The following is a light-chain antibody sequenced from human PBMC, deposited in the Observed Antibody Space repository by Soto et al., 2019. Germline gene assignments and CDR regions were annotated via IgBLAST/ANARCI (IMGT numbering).Light chain of an antibody. CDR3: QQYGRSLS. Sequence: IVLTQSPGTLSLSPGERATLSCRASQSVSSSYLAWYQQKPGQAARLLIYGASSRATGIPDRFSGSGSGTDFTLTISRLEPEDSAVYYCQQYGRSLSFGGGTKVDIK. V-gene: IGKV3-20*01. CDR2: GAS. CDR1: QSVSSSY. J-gene: IGKJ4*01.